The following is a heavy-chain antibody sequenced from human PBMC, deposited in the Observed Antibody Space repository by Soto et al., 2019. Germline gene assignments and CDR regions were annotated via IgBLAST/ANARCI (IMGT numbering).Heavy chain of an antibody. CDR2: IYYSGST. CDR3: ARGGGVYYFDY. Sequence: SETLSLTCTVSGGSISSYCWSWIRQPPGKGLEWIGYIYYSGSTNYNPSLKSRVTISINTSKNQFSLKLSSVTAADTAVYYCARGGGVYYFDYWGQGTLVTVSS. V-gene: IGHV4-59*01. J-gene: IGHJ4*02. D-gene: IGHD2-8*02. CDR1: GGSISSYC.